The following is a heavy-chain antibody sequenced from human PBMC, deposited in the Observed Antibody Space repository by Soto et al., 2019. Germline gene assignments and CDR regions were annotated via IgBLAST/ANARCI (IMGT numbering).Heavy chain of an antibody. D-gene: IGHD3-10*01. V-gene: IGHV4-30-2*01. CDR3: ARDVAVRGAMGCFDP. CDR1: GGSIRSGTYN. CDR2: TYQSGST. Sequence: QLQLQESGSGLVKPSQTLSLTCAVSGGSIRSGTYNWNSIRQPPRKGLEWIGYTYQSGSTFYSASLKGRVTITVDRSKNQFSLKLSSVTAADTAVYYCARDVAVRGAMGCFDPWGQGTLVTVSS. J-gene: IGHJ5*02.